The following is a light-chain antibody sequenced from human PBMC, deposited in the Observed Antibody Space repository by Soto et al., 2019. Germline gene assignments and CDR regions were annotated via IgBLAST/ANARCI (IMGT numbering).Light chain of an antibody. CDR2: GAS. J-gene: IGKJ1*01. V-gene: IGKV3-20*01. Sequence: IVLTQSPGTLSFSPGEGATLSSRASQSVSSNSLAWYPQKPGQAPSLLIYGASSRATGIPDRFSGSGSGTDFTLTISRLEPEDFAVYYCQQYGSSPRTFGQGTKVDIK. CDR1: QSVSSNS. CDR3: QQYGSSPRT.